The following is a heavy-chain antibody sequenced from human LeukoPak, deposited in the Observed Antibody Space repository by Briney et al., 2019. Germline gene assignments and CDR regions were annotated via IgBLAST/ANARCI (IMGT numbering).Heavy chain of an antibody. Sequence: GGSLRLSCAASGFTCSSYAMSWVRQAPGKGLEWVSSISSSSSYIYYADSVKGRFTISRDNAKNSLYLQMNSLRAEDTAVYYCARSLHGAAAAFDIWGQGTMVTVSS. CDR3: ARSLHGAAAAFDI. V-gene: IGHV3-21*01. J-gene: IGHJ3*02. CDR2: ISSSSSYI. D-gene: IGHD6-13*01. CDR1: GFTCSSYA.